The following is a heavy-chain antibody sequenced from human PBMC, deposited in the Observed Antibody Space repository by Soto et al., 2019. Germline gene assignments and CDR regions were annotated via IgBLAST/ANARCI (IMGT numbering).Heavy chain of an antibody. D-gene: IGHD2-15*01. CDR2: ISGSGGST. CDR1: GFTFSSYA. J-gene: IGHJ6*02. Sequence: GSLRLSCAAPGFTFSSYAMSWVRQAPGKGLEWVSAISGSGGSTYYADSVKGRFTISRDNSKNTPYLQMNSLRAEDTAVYYCAKCSGGSCYYYGMDVWGQGTTVTVSS. CDR3: AKCSGGSCYYYGMDV. V-gene: IGHV3-23*01.